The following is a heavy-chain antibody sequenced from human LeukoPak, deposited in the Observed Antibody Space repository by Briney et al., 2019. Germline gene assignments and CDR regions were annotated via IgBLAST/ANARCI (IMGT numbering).Heavy chain of an antibody. CDR2: INPNSGGT. Sequence: ASVKVSCKASGYTFTGYYMHWLRQAPGQGLEWMGWINPNSGGTNYAQKFQGRVTMTRDTSISTTYMELSRLRSDDTAVYYCARDSGYSRVGDYWGQGTLVTVSS. CDR1: GYTFTGYY. D-gene: IGHD6-13*01. V-gene: IGHV1-2*02. CDR3: ARDSGYSRVGDY. J-gene: IGHJ4*02.